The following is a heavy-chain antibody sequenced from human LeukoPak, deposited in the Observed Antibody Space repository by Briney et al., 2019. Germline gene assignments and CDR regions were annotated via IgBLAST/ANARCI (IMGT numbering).Heavy chain of an antibody. D-gene: IGHD3-22*01. Sequence: GGSLRLSCAASGFTFSSYAMSWVRQAPGKGLEWVSAISGSGGSTYYADSVKGRFTISRDNSKNTLYLQMNSLRAEDTAVYYCAKYYYDSSGYSNWYFDLWGRGTLVTVSS. CDR2: ISGSGGST. J-gene: IGHJ2*01. V-gene: IGHV3-23*01. CDR3: AKYYYDSSGYSNWYFDL. CDR1: GFTFSSYA.